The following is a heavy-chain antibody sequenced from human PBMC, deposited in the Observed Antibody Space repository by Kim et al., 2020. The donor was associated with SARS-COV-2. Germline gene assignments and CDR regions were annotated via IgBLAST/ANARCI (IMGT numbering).Heavy chain of an antibody. J-gene: IGHJ5*02. CDR2: ISYDGSNK. CDR1: GFTFSSYA. Sequence: GGSLRLSCAASGFTFSSYAMHWVRQAPGKGLEWVAVISYDGSNKYYADSVKGRFTISRDNSKNTLYLQMNSLRAEDTAVYYCARERAVRGESNWFDPWGQGTLVTVSS. CDR3: ARERAVRGESNWFDP. V-gene: IGHV3-30*04. D-gene: IGHD3-10*01.